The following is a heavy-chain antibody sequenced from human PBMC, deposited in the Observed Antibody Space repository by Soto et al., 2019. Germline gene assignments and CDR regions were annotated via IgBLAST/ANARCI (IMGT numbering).Heavy chain of an antibody. CDR3: ARDRCSGGSCYGLLY. CDR2: ISSSGSTI. Sequence: GGSLRLSCAASGFTFSDYYMSWIRQAPGKGLEWVSYISSSGSTIYYADSVKGRFTISRDNAKNSLYLQMNSLRAEDTAVYYFARDRCSGGSCYGLLYWGQGTLVTVSS. D-gene: IGHD2-15*01. CDR1: GFTFSDYY. J-gene: IGHJ4*02. V-gene: IGHV3-11*01.